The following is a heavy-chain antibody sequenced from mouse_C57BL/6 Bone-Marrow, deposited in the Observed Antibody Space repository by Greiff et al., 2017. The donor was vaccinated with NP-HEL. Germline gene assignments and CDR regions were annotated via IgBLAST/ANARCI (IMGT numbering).Heavy chain of an antibody. V-gene: IGHV2-6*01. Sequence: VQVVESGPGLVAPSQSLSITCTVSGFSLTSYGVDWVRQSPGKGLEWLGVIWGVGSTTYNSALKSRLSISKDNSKSQVFLKMNSLQTDDTAMYYCASGGPIYDGPAWFAYWGQGTLVTVSA. CDR3: ASGGPIYDGPAWFAY. CDR1: GFSLTSYG. D-gene: IGHD2-3*01. CDR2: IWGVGST. J-gene: IGHJ3*01.